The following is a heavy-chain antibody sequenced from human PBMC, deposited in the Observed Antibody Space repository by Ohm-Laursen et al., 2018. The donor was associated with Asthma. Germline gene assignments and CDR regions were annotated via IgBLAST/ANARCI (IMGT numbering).Heavy chain of an antibody. CDR2: IYSGGST. V-gene: IGHV3-53*01. Sequence: SLRLSCAASGFTFSSYSMNWVRQAPGKGLEWVSVIYSGGSTYYADSVKGRFTISRDNSKNTLYLQMNSLRAEDTAVYYCARATVTMFYGMDVWGQGTTVTVSS. J-gene: IGHJ6*02. CDR1: GFTFSSYS. D-gene: IGHD4-11*01. CDR3: ARATVTMFYGMDV.